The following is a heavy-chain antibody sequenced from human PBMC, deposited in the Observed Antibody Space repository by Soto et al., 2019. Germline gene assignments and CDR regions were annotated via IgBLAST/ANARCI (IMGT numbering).Heavy chain of an antibody. V-gene: IGHV5-10-1*01. Sequence: PGESLKISCKGSGYSFTSYWISWVRQMPGKGLEWMGRIDPSDSYTNYSPSFQGHVTISADKSISTAYLQWSSLKASDTAMYYCARVVGSSFYYYYGMDVWGQGTTVTVSS. CDR2: IDPSDSYT. CDR1: GYSFTSYW. D-gene: IGHD6-6*01. J-gene: IGHJ6*02. CDR3: ARVVGSSFYYYYGMDV.